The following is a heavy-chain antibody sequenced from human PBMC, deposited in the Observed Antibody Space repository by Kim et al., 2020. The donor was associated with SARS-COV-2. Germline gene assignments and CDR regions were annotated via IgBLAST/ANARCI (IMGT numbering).Heavy chain of an antibody. CDR2: ISYDGSNK. V-gene: IGHV3-30-3*01. J-gene: IGHJ6*02. CDR3: ARDRGVYGMDV. Sequence: GGSLILSCAASGFTFSSYAMHWVRQAPGKGLEWVAVISYDGSNKYYADSVKGRFTISRDNSKNTLYLQMNSLRAEDTAVYYCARDRGVYGMDVWGQGTTVTVSS. CDR1: GFTFSSYA.